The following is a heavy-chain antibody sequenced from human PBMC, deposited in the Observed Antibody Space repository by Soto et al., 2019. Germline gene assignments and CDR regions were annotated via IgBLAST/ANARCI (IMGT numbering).Heavy chain of an antibody. D-gene: IGHD2-15*01. CDR1: GGSISSYY. Sequence: SETLSLTCTVSGGSISSYYWSWIRQPPGKGLEWIGYIYYSGSTNYNPSLKSRVTISVDTSKNQFSLKLSSVTAADTAVYYCAREPSSDCSGGSCYFSAFDIWGQGTMVTVSS. CDR2: IYYSGST. V-gene: IGHV4-59*01. CDR3: AREPSSDCSGGSCYFSAFDI. J-gene: IGHJ3*02.